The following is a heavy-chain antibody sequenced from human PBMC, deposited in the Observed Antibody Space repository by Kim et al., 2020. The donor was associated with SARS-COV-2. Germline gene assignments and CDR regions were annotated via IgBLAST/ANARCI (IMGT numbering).Heavy chain of an antibody. D-gene: IGHD2-21*01. CDR1: GYTFTSYG. Sequence: ASVKVSCKASGYTFTSYGISWVRQAPGQGLEWMGWISAYNGNTNYAQKLQGRVTMTTDTSTSTAYMELRSLRSDDTAVYYCSSEGYCGGDCYSYVYYYYGMDVWGQGTTVTVSS. CDR2: ISAYNGNT. J-gene: IGHJ6*02. CDR3: SSEGYCGGDCYSYVYYYYGMDV. V-gene: IGHV1-18*04.